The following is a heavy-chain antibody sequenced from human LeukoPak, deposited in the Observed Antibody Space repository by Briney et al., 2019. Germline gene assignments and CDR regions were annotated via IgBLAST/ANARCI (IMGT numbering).Heavy chain of an antibody. CDR1: GGSISSYY. V-gene: IGHV4-59*01. D-gene: IGHD1-1*01. J-gene: IGHJ6*02. CDR3: ARGNWNSYYYYSGMDV. Sequence: SETLSLTCTVSGGSISSYYWSWIRQPPGKGLEGMGDIYYSGSTNYNPSLKSRGTISVDTSKNQSSLKLSSVTAADTAVYYCARGNWNSYYYYSGMDVWGPGTTVTVSS. CDR2: IYYSGST.